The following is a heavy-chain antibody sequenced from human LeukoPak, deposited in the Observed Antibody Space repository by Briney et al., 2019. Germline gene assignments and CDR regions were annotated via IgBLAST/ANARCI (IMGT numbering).Heavy chain of an antibody. Sequence: SETLSLTCTVSGGSISSYYWSWIRQPPGEGLEWIGNIYSSGNTNFNPSLKSRVTISVDTSKNQFSLKLSSVTAADTAVYYCARYRNIVGATFRYFDFWGRGTLVTVSS. J-gene: IGHJ2*01. CDR2: IYSSGNT. V-gene: IGHV4-59*01. CDR3: ARYRNIVGATFRYFDF. CDR1: GGSISSYY. D-gene: IGHD1-26*01.